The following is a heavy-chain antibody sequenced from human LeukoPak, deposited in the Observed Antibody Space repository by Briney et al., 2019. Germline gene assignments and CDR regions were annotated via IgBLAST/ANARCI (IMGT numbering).Heavy chain of an antibody. D-gene: IGHD6-6*01. Sequence: SQTLSLTCTVSGGSISSGGYYWSWIRQPPGKGLEWIGYIYHSGSTYYNPSLKSRVIISVDRSKNQFSLKLSSVTAADTAVYYCARGRSIAARPCWFDPWGQGTLVTVSS. CDR2: IYHSGST. CDR3: ARGRSIAARPCWFDP. V-gene: IGHV4-30-2*01. J-gene: IGHJ5*02. CDR1: GGSISSGGYY.